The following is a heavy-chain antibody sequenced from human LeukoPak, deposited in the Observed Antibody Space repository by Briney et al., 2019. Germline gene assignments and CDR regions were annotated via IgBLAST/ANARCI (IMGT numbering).Heavy chain of an antibody. CDR3: AKDKGSGYYTPFDY. CDR2: IRYDGSNK. Sequence: GGSLRLSCAASGFTFSSYGMHWVRQAPGKGLEWVAFIRYDGSNKYYADSVKGRFTISRDNSKNTLYLQMNSLRAEDTAVYYCAKDKGSGYYTPFDYWGQGTLVTVSS. V-gene: IGHV3-30*02. CDR1: GFTFSSYG. J-gene: IGHJ4*02. D-gene: IGHD3-22*01.